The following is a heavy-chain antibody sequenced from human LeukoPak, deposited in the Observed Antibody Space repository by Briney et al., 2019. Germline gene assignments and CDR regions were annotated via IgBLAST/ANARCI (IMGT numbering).Heavy chain of an antibody. V-gene: IGHV3-9*01. J-gene: IGHJ3*02. D-gene: IGHD6-19*01. CDR3: AKAVAGFDAFDI. CDR2: ISWNSGSI. CDR1: GFTFDDYA. Sequence: PGRSLRLSCAASGFTFDDYAMHWVRQAPGKGLEWVSGISWNSGSIGYADSVKGRFTISRDNAKNSLYLQMNSLRAEDTALYYCAKAVAGFDAFDIWGQGTMVTVSS.